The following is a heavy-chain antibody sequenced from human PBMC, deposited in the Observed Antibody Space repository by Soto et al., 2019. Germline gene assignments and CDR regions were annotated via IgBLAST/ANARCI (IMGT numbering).Heavy chain of an antibody. J-gene: IGHJ3*01. CDR1: SYTFTSFG. Sequence: QVQLVQSGAEVKKPGASVKVSCKASSYTFTSFGIIWVRQAPGQGLEWMGWISAYNGNTNYAQRVQGRVTMSTDTSTSTASMELRSLRSDDTAVYYCARGGHDSSADALDFWGQGTMVTVSS. CDR3: ARGGHDSSADALDF. V-gene: IGHV1-18*01. CDR2: ISAYNGNT. D-gene: IGHD3-22*01.